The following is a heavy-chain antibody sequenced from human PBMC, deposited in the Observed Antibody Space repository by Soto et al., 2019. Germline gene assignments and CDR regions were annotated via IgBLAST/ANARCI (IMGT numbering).Heavy chain of an antibody. CDR1: GFTFTKYW. Sequence: GGSLRLSCAASGFTFTKYWMHWVRQAPGKGLVWVSRINTDGRDTIYADSVKGRFTVSRDNAKNTLFLQMNSLRAEDTAVYFCATDQSMSGPTNFVSWGQGTLVTVSS. D-gene: IGHD2-8*01. CDR2: INTDGRDT. CDR3: ATDQSMSGPTNFVS. V-gene: IGHV3-74*01. J-gene: IGHJ4*02.